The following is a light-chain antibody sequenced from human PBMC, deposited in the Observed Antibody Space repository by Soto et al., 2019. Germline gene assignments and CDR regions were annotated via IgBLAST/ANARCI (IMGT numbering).Light chain of an antibody. CDR3: CSYVDTDTWV. J-gene: IGLJ3*02. V-gene: IGLV2-11*01. CDR2: GVR. Sequence: QSVLTQPRSVSGSPGQSVTISCTGTNSDVGGYNYVSWYQQYPGKAPKLMISGVRERPSGVPDRFSGSKSGNTASLTISGLQAEDEADYYCCSYVDTDTWVFGGGTKVTVL. CDR1: NSDVGGYNY.